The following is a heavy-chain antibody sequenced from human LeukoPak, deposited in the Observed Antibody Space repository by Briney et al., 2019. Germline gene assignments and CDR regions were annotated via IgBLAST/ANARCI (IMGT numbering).Heavy chain of an antibody. CDR1: GYTFTGYY. V-gene: IGHV1-2*02. Sequence: GASVKVSCKASGYTFTGYYMHWVRQAPGQGLEWMGWINPNSGGTNCAQKFQGRVTMTRDTSISTAYMELSRLKSDDTAVYYCARDSRYCSGGSCYSDYWGQGTLVTVSS. D-gene: IGHD2-15*01. J-gene: IGHJ4*02. CDR3: ARDSRYCSGGSCYSDY. CDR2: INPNSGGT.